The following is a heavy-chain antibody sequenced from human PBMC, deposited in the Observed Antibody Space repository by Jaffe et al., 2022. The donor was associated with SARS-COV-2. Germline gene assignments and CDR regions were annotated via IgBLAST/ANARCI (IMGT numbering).Heavy chain of an antibody. CDR2: IYTSGST. D-gene: IGHD2-2*01. CDR3: ARFEKTYPFDAFDI. V-gene: IGHV4-4*07. Sequence: QVQLQESGPGLVKPSETLSLTCTVSGGSISSYYWSWIRQPAGKGLEWIGRIYTSGSTNYNPSLKSRVTMSVDTSKNQFSLKLSSVTAADTAVYYCARFEKTYPFDAFDIWGQGTMVTVSS. CDR1: GGSISSYY. J-gene: IGHJ3*02.